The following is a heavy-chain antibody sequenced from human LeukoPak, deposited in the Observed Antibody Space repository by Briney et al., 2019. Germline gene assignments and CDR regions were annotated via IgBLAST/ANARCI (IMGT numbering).Heavy chain of an antibody. V-gene: IGHV3-7*01. CDR2: IKQDGSEK. Sequence: PGGPLRLSCAASGFTFSSYWMSWVRQAPGKGLEWVANIKQDGSEKYYVDSMKGRFTISRDNAKNSLYLQMNSLRAEDTAVYYCASGYYYDSSGSPWGQGTLVTVSS. D-gene: IGHD3-22*01. J-gene: IGHJ5*02. CDR1: GFTFSSYW. CDR3: ASGYYYDSSGSP.